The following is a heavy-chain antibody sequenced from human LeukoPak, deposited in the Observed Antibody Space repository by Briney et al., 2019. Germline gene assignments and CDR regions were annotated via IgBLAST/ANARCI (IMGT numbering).Heavy chain of an antibody. CDR3: AKGNIAARQDIMDV. J-gene: IGHJ6*02. V-gene: IGHV3-23*01. CDR1: GFTFSSYA. Sequence: PGGSLRLSCAASGFTFSSYAMSWVRQAPGRGLEWVSLISGSGGSTYYADSVKGRFTISRDNSKNTLYLQMNSLRVEDTAVYYWAKGNIAARQDIMDVWGQGTTVTVSS. CDR2: ISGSGGST. D-gene: IGHD6-6*01.